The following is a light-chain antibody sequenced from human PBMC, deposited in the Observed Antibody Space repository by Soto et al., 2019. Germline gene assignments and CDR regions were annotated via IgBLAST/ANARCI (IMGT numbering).Light chain of an antibody. Sequence: QSVLTQPPSASGTPGQRVTISCSGSSSNIGSNTVNWDQQVTGTAPKLLIYGNNKRPSGIPDRFSGSKSGTSASLAISGLPSEYEADYYCAPWADSLNGWVFVGGTELTVL. J-gene: IGLJ3*02. V-gene: IGLV1-44*01. CDR2: GNN. CDR3: APWADSLNGWV. CDR1: SSNIGSNT.